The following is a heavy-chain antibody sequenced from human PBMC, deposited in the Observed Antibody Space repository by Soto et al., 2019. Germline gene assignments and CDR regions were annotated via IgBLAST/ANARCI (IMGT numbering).Heavy chain of an antibody. CDR3: ASSVGATIVGYHCDY. Sequence: GGSLRLSCTASGFTFSNYALHWVRQAPGKGLEWVAVISYDGSNKYYADSVKGRFTISRDNSKNTLYLQMNSLRAEDTAVYYCASSVGATIVGYHCDYWGQGTLVTVSS. CDR2: ISYDGSNK. CDR1: GFTFSNYA. J-gene: IGHJ4*02. D-gene: IGHD1-26*01. V-gene: IGHV3-30-3*01.